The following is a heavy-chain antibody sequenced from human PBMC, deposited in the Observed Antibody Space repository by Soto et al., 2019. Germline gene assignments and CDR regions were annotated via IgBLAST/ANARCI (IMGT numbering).Heavy chain of an antibody. Sequence: ASVKVSCKASGYTFTSYAMHWVRQAPGQRLEWMGWINAGNANTKYSQKFQGRVTITRDTSASTAYMALTSLRSEDTAVYYCVRGRIYTTEPQYYFDCWGQGTLVTVSS. CDR1: GYTFTSYA. CDR2: INAGNANT. D-gene: IGHD1-26*01. V-gene: IGHV1-3*01. J-gene: IGHJ4*02. CDR3: VRGRIYTTEPQYYFDC.